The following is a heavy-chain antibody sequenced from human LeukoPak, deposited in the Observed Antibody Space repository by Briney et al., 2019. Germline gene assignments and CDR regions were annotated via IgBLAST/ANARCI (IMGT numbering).Heavy chain of an antibody. CDR1: GFTVSSNY. Sequence: PGGSLRLSCAASGFTVSSNYMSWVRQAPGKGLEWVSVIYSGGSTYYADSVKGRFTISRDNSKNTLYLQMNSLRAEDTAVYYCARDLRWFGGTPLYYWGQGTLVTVSS. V-gene: IGHV3-53*01. J-gene: IGHJ4*02. CDR2: IYSGGST. D-gene: IGHD3-10*01. CDR3: ARDLRWFGGTPLYY.